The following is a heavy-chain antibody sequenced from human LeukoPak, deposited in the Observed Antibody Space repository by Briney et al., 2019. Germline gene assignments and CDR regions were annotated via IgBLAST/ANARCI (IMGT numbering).Heavy chain of an antibody. CDR3: ARDLLIAVAGTNY. CDR2: FSVSDATT. Sequence: GGSLRLSCAASGFTFSSYAMSWVRQAPGKGLEWVSGFSVSDATTYYADSVKGRFTITRDNSKNTLYLQMNSLRAEDTAVYYCARDLLIAVAGTNYWGQGTLVTVSS. V-gene: IGHV3-23*01. CDR1: GFTFSSYA. D-gene: IGHD6-19*01. J-gene: IGHJ4*02.